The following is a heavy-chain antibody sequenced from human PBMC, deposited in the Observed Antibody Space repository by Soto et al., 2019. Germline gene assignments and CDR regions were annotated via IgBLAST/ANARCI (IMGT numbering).Heavy chain of an antibody. J-gene: IGHJ2*01. Sequence: QVQLVQSGAEVKKPGASVKVSCKASGYTFTSYYMHWVRQAPGQGLEWMGIINPRGGSTSYAQKFHGRVTMTRDTSTITGYMELSSPRSEDTAVYYCARVPTPYRSPGYFDLWGRGTLVTVSS. V-gene: IGHV1-46*03. CDR3: ARVPTPYRSPGYFDL. CDR1: GYTFTSYY. CDR2: INPRGGST. D-gene: IGHD6-19*01.